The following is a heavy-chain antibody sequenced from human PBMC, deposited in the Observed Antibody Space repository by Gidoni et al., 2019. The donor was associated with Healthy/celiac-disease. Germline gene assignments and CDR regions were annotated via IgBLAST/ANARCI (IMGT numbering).Heavy chain of an antibody. CDR3: ARDLGLVVTFYGMDV. Sequence: QVQLVESGGGVVQPGRSLRLSCAASGFTFSSYGMHWVRQATGKGLEWVAVIWYDGSNKYYADSVKGRFTISRDNSKNTLYLQMNSLRAEDTAVYYCARDLGLVVTFYGMDVWGQGTTVTVSS. J-gene: IGHJ6*02. V-gene: IGHV3-33*01. D-gene: IGHD3-9*01. CDR1: GFTFSSYG. CDR2: IWYDGSNK.